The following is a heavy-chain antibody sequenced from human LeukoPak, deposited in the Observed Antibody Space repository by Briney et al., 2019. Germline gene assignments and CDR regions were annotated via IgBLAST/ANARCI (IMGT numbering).Heavy chain of an antibody. V-gene: IGHV3-21*01. CDR3: ARDAYYYYYYMDV. CDR1: GFTFSNYN. J-gene: IGHJ6*03. Sequence: PGGSLRLSCAASGFTFSNYNMNWVRQAPGKGLEWVSSISSSSSYIYYADSVKGRFTISRDNAKNSLYLQMNSLRAEDTAVYYCARDAYYYYYYMDVWGKGTTVTVSS. CDR2: ISSSSSYI.